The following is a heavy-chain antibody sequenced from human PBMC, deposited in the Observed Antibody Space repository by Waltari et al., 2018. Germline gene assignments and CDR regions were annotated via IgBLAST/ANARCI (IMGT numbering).Heavy chain of an antibody. CDR1: GGTFTNYA. CDR2: IVPILDMT. J-gene: IGHJ4*02. CDR3: ARAPTDTVVFDI. V-gene: IGHV1-69*04. D-gene: IGHD2-21*02. Sequence: QVQLVQSGAEVRKAGSSVRVSCKASGGTFTNYAISWVRLHPGRGLDWMGRIVPILDMTDYAQRFQGRVTITADESTSTAYMELTSPRSEDTAVYYCARAPTDTVVFDIWGQGTLVTVSS.